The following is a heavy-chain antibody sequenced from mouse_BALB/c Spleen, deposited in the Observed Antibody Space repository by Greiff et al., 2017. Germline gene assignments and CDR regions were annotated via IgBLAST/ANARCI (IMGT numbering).Heavy chain of an antibody. J-gene: IGHJ2*01. V-gene: IGHV3-2*02. CDR1: GYSITSDYA. CDR3: ARWYGSRFDY. Sequence: QSGPGLVKPSQSLSLTCTVTGYSITSDYAWNWIRQFPGNKLEWMGYISYSGSTSYNPSLKSRISITRDTSKNQFFLQLNSVTTEDTATYYCARWYGSRFDYWGQGTTLTVSS. D-gene: IGHD1-1*01. CDR2: ISYSGST.